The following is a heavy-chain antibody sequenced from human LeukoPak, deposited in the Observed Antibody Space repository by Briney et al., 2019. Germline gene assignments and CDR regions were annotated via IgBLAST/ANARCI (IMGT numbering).Heavy chain of an antibody. V-gene: IGHV4-39*07. CDR1: GGSISSSSHS. CDR2: IYYSGST. Sequence: SETLSLTCSVSGGSISSSSHSWGWIRQSPGKGLEWIGSIYYSGSTNYNPSLKSRVTISVDTSKNQFSLKLSSVTAADTAVYYCARGPTVTGGYYYYYYYMDVWGKGTTVTVSS. CDR3: ARGPTVTGGYYYYYYYMDV. J-gene: IGHJ6*03. D-gene: IGHD4-11*01.